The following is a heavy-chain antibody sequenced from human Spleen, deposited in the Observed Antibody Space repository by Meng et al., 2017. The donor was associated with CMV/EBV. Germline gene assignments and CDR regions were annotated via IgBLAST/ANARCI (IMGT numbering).Heavy chain of an antibody. CDR2: MSNGGTAI. Sequence: GESLKISCAASGFTFSSYEMNWVRQSPGKGLEWVSYMSNGGTAISYADSVKGRFTISRDNAKNSLYLQMNSLRAEDTAVYYCARSFVVGANPYYYGMDVWGQGTTVTVSS. J-gene: IGHJ6*02. V-gene: IGHV3-48*03. CDR3: ARSFVVGANPYYYGMDV. D-gene: IGHD1-26*01. CDR1: GFTFSSYE.